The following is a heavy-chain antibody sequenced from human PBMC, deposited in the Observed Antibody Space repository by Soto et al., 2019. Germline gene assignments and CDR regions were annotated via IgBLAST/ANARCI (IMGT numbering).Heavy chain of an antibody. Sequence: LRLSCAASGFTFSDYSMSWVRQTPERGLEWVSTLTRGGTSYYADSVQGRFTVSRDNSKNTVSLQMHSLRAEDTALYYCTKRATTVPTPGNYFDSWGQGALVTVSS. CDR1: GFTFSDYS. J-gene: IGHJ4*02. CDR2: LTRGGTS. CDR3: TKRATTVPTPGNYFDS. D-gene: IGHD1-1*01. V-gene: IGHV3-23*01.